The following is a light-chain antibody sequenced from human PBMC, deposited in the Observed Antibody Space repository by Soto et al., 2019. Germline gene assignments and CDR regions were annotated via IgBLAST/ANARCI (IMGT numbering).Light chain of an antibody. CDR3: QQRYITPWT. CDR1: QSISNY. V-gene: IGKV1-39*01. Sequence: DIQMTQSPSSLSTSVGDRVTITCRTSQSISNYLNWYQQKPGKVPKLLIYAASRLQSGVPSRFSASGSGTDFTLTISSLQPEDFATYYCQQRYITPWTFGQGTKVEIK. CDR2: AAS. J-gene: IGKJ1*01.